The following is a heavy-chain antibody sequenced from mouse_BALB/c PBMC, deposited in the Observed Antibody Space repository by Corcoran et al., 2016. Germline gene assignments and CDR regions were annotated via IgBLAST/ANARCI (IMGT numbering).Heavy chain of an antibody. CDR2: INTYTGEP. Sequence: QIQLVQSGPELKKPGETVKISCKASGYTFTNYGMNWVKQAPGKGLKWMGWINTYTGEPTYADDFKGRFAFSLETSASTAYLQINNLKNEDTATYFCARGEYGKKGAWFAYWGQGTLVTVSA. CDR3: ARGEYGKKGAWFAY. J-gene: IGHJ3*01. CDR1: GYTFTNYG. V-gene: IGHV9-3-1*01. D-gene: IGHD2-10*02.